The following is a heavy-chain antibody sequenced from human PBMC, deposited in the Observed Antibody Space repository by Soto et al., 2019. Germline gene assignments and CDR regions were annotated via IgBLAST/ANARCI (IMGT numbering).Heavy chain of an antibody. V-gene: IGHV4-39*01. J-gene: IGHJ3*02. Sequence: SETLSLTCTVSGGSISSSSYYWGWIRQPPGKGLEWIGSIYYSGSTYYNPSLKSRVTISVDTSKNQFSLKLSSVTAADTAVYYCARPEAYSSSPTLGWSAFDIWGQGTMVTVSS. CDR1: GGSISSSSYY. D-gene: IGHD6-6*01. CDR2: IYYSGST. CDR3: ARPEAYSSSPTLGWSAFDI.